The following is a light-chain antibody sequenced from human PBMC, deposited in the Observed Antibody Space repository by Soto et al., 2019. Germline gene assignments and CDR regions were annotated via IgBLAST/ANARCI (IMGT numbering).Light chain of an antibody. CDR2: GAS. V-gene: IGKV3-20*01. CDR3: QQYGSSPWT. J-gene: IGKJ1*01. CDR1: QSVSSNY. Sequence: EIVLTQSPGTLSLSPGERATLSCRASQSVSSNYLAWYQQKPGQAPKRLIFGASSRATGIADRFSGSGSGTDFTLTISRLEPEDFAVYYCQQYGSSPWTFGQGTKVEIK.